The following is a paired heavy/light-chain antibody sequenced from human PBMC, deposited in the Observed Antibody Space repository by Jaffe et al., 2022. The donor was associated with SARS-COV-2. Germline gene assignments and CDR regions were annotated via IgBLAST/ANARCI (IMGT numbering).Light chain of an antibody. V-gene: IGLV2-11*01. CDR3: CSYAGSLTFWV. Sequence: QSALTQPRSVSGSPGQSVTISCTGTSSDVGGYNYVAWYQHHPGKAPKLMIYDVTKRPSGVPDRFSGSKSGNTASLTISGLQAEDEADYYCCSYAGSLTFWVFGGGTKLTVL. CDR2: DVT. J-gene: IGLJ3*02. CDR1: SSDVGGYNY.
Heavy chain of an antibody. V-gene: IGHV4-39*01. J-gene: IGHJ3*01. D-gene: IGHD1-26*01. CDR1: GGSISSSPYY. Sequence: QLQLQESGPGLVKPSETLSLTCTVSGGSISSSPYYWGWIRQSPGKGLEWIGSFYYSGSTYYNPSLKGRVTISPDTSKNQFSLNLSSVTAADTAVYFCATTPNSGSYYYWKGGAFDFWGQGTVITVSS. CDR3: ATTPNSGSYYYWKGGAFDF. CDR2: FYYSGST.